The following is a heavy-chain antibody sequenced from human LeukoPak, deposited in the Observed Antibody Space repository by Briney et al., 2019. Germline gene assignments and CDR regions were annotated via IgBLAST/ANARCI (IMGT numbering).Heavy chain of an antibody. CDR3: ARGGGDCYSCWFDP. D-gene: IGHD2-21*02. CDR2: IYHSGST. J-gene: IGHJ5*02. Sequence: PSETLSLTCAVSGGSISSGGYSWSWIRQPPGKGLEWIGYIYHSGSTYYNPSLKSRVTISVDRSKNQFSLKLSSVTAADTAVYYCARGGGDCYSCWFDPWGQGTLVTVSS. V-gene: IGHV4-30-2*01. CDR1: GGSISSGGYS.